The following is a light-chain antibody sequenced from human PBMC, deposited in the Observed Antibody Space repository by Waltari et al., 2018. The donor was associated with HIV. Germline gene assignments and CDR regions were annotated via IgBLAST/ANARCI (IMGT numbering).Light chain of an antibody. CDR3: QQSYTTPRT. CDR1: QNIRTN. V-gene: IGKV1-39*01. CDR2: AVS. J-gene: IGKJ1*01. Sequence: DIQMPQSPSSLSASVGDSVTITCRASQNIRTNLNWYQQKKGKAPKLLMYAVSSLQNGGPSRFSGSGSGTDCTLTISSLQPEDFATYHCQQSYTTPRTFGQGTKVEI.